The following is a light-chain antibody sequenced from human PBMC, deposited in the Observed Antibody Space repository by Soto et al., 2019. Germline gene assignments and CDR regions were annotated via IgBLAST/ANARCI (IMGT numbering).Light chain of an antibody. CDR2: AAS. J-gene: IGKJ5*01. Sequence: DTQLTQSPCSLSASVGDRVTITCRASQSIANYLNWYQHKPGKAPKLLIYAASSLQSGVPSRYSGSGSGTDFTLTISSLQPEDFATYYCQQSYSFFGQGTRLENK. CDR3: QQSYSF. CDR1: QSIANY. V-gene: IGKV1-39*01.